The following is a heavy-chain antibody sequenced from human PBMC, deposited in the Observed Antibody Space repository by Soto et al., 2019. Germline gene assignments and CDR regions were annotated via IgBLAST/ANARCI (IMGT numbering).Heavy chain of an antibody. D-gene: IGHD3-22*01. J-gene: IGHJ6*02. CDR2: ITTTSSTM. V-gene: IGHV3-48*02. Sequence: LRLSCTPSGFIFSDYSMNWVRQAPGKGLEWISYITTTSSTMYYADSVKGRFTISRDNAKNSLYLQMNSLRDEDTAVYYCARDSSGRQYYGMDVWGQGTTVTV. CDR3: ARDSSGRQYYGMDV. CDR1: GFIFSDYS.